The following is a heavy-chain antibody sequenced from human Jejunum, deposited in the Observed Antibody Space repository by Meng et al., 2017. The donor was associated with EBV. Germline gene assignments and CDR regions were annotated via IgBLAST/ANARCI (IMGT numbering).Heavy chain of an antibody. Sequence: GEWWGSGGGVVQPWRSLRLSCAASGFTFRGQGMQWVRQAPGKGLKWVALISNDGNNKYYADSVKGRFTISRDNSKNTLYLQMNSLRVDDTALYYCTREWGADYWGQGTLVTVSS. CDR2: ISNDGNNK. CDR3: TREWGADY. V-gene: IGHV3-30*03. J-gene: IGHJ4*02. CDR1: GFTFRGQG. D-gene: IGHD3-16*01.